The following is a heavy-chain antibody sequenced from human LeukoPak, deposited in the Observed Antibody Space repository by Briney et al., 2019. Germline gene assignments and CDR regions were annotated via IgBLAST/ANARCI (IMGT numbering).Heavy chain of an antibody. D-gene: IGHD3-10*01. J-gene: IGHJ5*02. CDR3: AREGRLLWFGEQRADNWFDP. V-gene: IGHV4-34*01. Sequence: PSETLSLTCAVYGGSFSGYYWSWIRQPPGKGLEGIGEINNSGSTNYNPSLNSRVTISVDTSKNQFSLKLSSVTAADTAVYYCAREGRLLWFGEQRADNWFDPWGQGTLVTVSS. CDR1: GGSFSGYY. CDR2: INNSGST.